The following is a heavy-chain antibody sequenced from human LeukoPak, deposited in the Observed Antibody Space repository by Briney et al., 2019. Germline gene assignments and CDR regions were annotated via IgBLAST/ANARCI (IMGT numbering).Heavy chain of an antibody. CDR3: VRTLDSYGTAFDY. V-gene: IGHV3-30-3*01. CDR2: ISYDGSNK. CDR1: GFTFSSYA. D-gene: IGHD5-18*01. J-gene: IGHJ4*02. Sequence: GGSLRLSCAASGFTFSSYAMHWVRQAPGKGLEWVAVISYDGSNKYYADSVKGRFTISRDNSKNTLYLQMNSLRAEDMAVHYCVRTLDSYGTAFDYWGQGTLVTVSS.